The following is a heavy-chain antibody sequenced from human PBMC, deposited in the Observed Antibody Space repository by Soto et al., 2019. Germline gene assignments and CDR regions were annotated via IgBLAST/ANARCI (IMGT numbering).Heavy chain of an antibody. CDR1: GGSISSYY. CDR2: IYTRGST. Sequence: QVQLQESGPGLVTPSETLSLTCTVSGGSISSYYWSWIRQPAGTGLEWIGGIYTRGSTNYNPSLKSRVTMSVDTSKNQFSLKLSSVTAADTAVYYCAKVQQLGDWFDPWGQGTLVTVSS. J-gene: IGHJ5*02. V-gene: IGHV4-4*07. D-gene: IGHD6-13*01. CDR3: AKVQQLGDWFDP.